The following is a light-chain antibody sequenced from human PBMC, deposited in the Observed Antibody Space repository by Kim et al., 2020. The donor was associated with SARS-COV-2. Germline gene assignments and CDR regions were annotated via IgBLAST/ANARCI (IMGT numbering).Light chain of an antibody. J-gene: IGKJ4*01. V-gene: IGKV1-39*01. Sequence: DIQLTQSPSSLSASVGDRVTITCRASQSISNLLNWYQKKPGKAPQTLIYSASNLQSGVPSRFSGSGSGKDFTLTISSLQLEDFATYYCQQTSSVPLTFGGGTKVDIK. CDR1: QSISNL. CDR2: SAS. CDR3: QQTSSVPLT.